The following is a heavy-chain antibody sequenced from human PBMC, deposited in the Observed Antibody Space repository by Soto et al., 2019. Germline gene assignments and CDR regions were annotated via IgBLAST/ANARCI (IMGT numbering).Heavy chain of an antibody. Sequence: GGSLRLACGASGFTFSSYWMSWVRQAPGKGLEWVANIKQDGSEKYYVDSVKGRFTISRDNAKNSLYLQMNSLRAEDTAMYYCARVAYWGPGTHVTVSS. CDR1: GFTFSSYW. J-gene: IGHJ4*02. CDR2: IKQDGSEK. CDR3: ARVAY. V-gene: IGHV3-7*01.